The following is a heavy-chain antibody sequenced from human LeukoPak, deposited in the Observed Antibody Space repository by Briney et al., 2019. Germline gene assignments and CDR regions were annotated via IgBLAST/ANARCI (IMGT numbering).Heavy chain of an antibody. Sequence: PGRSLRLSCAASGFTFSSYGMHWVRQAPGKGLEWVAVISYDGSNKYYADSVKGRFTISRDNSKNTLYLQMNSLRAEDTAVYYCARDGGLYSVVRGADYNYFDYWGQGTLVTVSS. V-gene: IGHV3-30*03. D-gene: IGHD3-10*01. CDR3: ARDGGLYSVVRGADYNYFDY. CDR1: GFTFSSYG. CDR2: ISYDGSNK. J-gene: IGHJ4*02.